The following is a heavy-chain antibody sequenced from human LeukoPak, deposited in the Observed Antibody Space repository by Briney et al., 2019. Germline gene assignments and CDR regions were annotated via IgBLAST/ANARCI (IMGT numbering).Heavy chain of an antibody. D-gene: IGHD3-10*01. J-gene: IGHJ6*02. CDR2: ISDSGST. V-gene: IGHV4-34*01. Sequence: SGTLSLTCAVYGGSFRGYFWSWIRQPPGKGLEWIGEISDSGSTKYNPSLESRVTISVDTSKNLLSLKLSSVTAADTAVYYCARVPPFLWFGESRTFYGMDVWGQGTTVTVSS. CDR3: ARVPPFLWFGESRTFYGMDV. CDR1: GGSFRGYF.